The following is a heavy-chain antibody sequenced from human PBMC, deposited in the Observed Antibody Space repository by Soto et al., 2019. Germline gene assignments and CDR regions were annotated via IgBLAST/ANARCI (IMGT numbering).Heavy chain of an antibody. CDR1: GYTFTTYG. D-gene: IGHD3-16*01. CDR2: IKGYNGNA. CDR3: ARMGDVPYYYYGMDV. J-gene: IGHJ6*02. V-gene: IGHV1-18*01. Sequence: VQLVQSGAEVKKPGASVTVSCKASGYTFTTYGVSWARQAPGQGLEWLGWIKGYNGNAKDAEDLQGRVTMTTDTSTSTAYMELRSLRSDDTAVYYCARMGDVPYYYYGMDVWGQGTTVTVSS.